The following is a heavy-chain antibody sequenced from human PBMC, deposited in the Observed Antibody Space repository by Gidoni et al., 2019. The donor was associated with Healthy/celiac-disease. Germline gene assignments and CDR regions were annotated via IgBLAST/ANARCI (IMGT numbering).Heavy chain of an antibody. J-gene: IGHJ4*02. Sequence: EVQLVESGGGLVKPGGSLRLSCAASGFPFSSYSMNWVRQAPGKGLEWVSSISSSSSYIYYADSVKGRFTISRDNAKNSLYLQMNSLRAEDTAVYYCARGVLAYYYDSGGYWGQGTLVTVSS. CDR2: ISSSSSYI. D-gene: IGHD3-22*01. CDR1: GFPFSSYS. CDR3: ARGVLAYYYDSGGY. V-gene: IGHV3-21*01.